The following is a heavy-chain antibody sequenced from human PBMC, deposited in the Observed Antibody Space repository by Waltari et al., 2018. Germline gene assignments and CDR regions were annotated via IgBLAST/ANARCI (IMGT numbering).Heavy chain of an antibody. CDR3: AKDMGGAPYGDYPFDY. D-gene: IGHD4-17*01. CDR2: ISWNSGSI. CDR1: GLPFDDYA. Sequence: EVQLVASGGGLVQPGRSLRLSCASSGLPFDDYAMPWVRQAPGKGLEWVSGISWNSGSIGYADSVKGRFTISRDHAKNSLYLQMNSLRAEDMALYYCAKDMGGAPYGDYPFDYWGQGTLVTVSS. J-gene: IGHJ4*02. V-gene: IGHV3-9*03.